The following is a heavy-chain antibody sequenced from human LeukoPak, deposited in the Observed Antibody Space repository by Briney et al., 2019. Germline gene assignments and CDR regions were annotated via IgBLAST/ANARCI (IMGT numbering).Heavy chain of an antibody. Sequence: SETLSLTCTVSGDSISSYYWSWLRQPPGKGLEGLGYIYYSGSTNYNPSLKSRVTISVDTSKNQFSLKLSSVTAADTAVYYCARESGDYVWGSYHNWFDPWGQGTLVTVSS. CDR3: ARESGDYVWGSYHNWFDP. CDR1: GDSISSYY. D-gene: IGHD3-16*02. CDR2: IYYSGST. V-gene: IGHV4-59*01. J-gene: IGHJ5*02.